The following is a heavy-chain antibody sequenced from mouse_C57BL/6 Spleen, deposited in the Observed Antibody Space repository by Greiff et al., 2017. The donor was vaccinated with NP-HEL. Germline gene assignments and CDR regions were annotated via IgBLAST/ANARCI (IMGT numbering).Heavy chain of an antibody. Sequence: VQLQQPGAELVKPGASVKLSCKASGYTFTSYWMHWVKQRPGQGLEWIGMIHPDSGSTNYNEKFKSKATLTVDKSSSTAYMQLSSLPSEDSAVYYYAGRLLYAMAYWGQGTSVTVSS. V-gene: IGHV1-64*01. D-gene: IGHD1-1*01. J-gene: IGHJ4*01. CDR2: IHPDSGST. CDR1: GYTFTSYW. CDR3: AGRLLYAMAY.